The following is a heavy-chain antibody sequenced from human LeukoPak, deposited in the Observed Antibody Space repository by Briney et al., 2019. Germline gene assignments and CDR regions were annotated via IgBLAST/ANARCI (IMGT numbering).Heavy chain of an antibody. Sequence: GGSLRLSCAASGFTFSSYGMHWVRQAPGKGLEGVAVISYDGSNKYYADSVKGRFTISRDNSKNTLYLQMNSLRAEDTAVYYCAKDEANPERFLEWLLFYWGQGTLVTVSS. CDR1: GFTFSSYG. J-gene: IGHJ4*02. V-gene: IGHV3-30*18. CDR3: AKDEANPERFLEWLLFY. D-gene: IGHD3-3*01. CDR2: ISYDGSNK.